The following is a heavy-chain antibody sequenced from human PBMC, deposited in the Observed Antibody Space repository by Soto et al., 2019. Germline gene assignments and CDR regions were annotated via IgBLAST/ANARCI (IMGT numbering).Heavy chain of an antibody. Sequence: GWSLRLSCPASDFTVTNNEMSWVRQAPGKGLEWVSILYSGGNTYYADSVEGRFTISRDGSKNTLYLHMNSLRAEDTAVYYCALRRVAYADFWGQGTRVTVSS. V-gene: IGHV3-53*01. J-gene: IGHJ4*02. CDR2: LYSGGNT. CDR1: DFTVTNNE. CDR3: ALRRVAYADF. D-gene: IGHD2-2*01.